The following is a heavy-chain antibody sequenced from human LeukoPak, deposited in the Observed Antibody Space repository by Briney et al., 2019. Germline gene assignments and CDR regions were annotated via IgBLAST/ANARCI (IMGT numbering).Heavy chain of an antibody. V-gene: IGHV1-2*06. Sequence: ASVKVSCKASGYTFTGYYMHWVRQAPGQGLEWMGRINPNSGGTNYAQKFQGRVTMTRDTSISTAYMELSRLRSDDTAVYYCARDVVRGVPDDYWGQGNLVTVSS. CDR3: ARDVVRGVPDDY. CDR2: INPNSGGT. CDR1: GYTFTGYY. J-gene: IGHJ4*02. D-gene: IGHD3-10*01.